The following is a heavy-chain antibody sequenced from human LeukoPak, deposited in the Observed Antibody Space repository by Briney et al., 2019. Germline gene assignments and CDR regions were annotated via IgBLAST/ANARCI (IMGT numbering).Heavy chain of an antibody. V-gene: IGHV3-74*01. D-gene: IGHD3-9*01. J-gene: IGHJ4*02. Sequence: GGSLRLFCAASGFTFSNYWMHWVRQAPGKGLVWVSRINSDGSSTTYADSVKGRFTISRDNAKNTLYLQMSSLRAEDTAVYYCARESPSFEYFDYWGQGTLVTVSS. CDR1: GFTFSNYW. CDR2: INSDGSST. CDR3: ARESPSFEYFDY.